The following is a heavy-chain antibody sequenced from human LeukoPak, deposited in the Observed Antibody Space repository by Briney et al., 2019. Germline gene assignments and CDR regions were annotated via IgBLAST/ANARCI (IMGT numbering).Heavy chain of an antibody. CDR1: GYTFTSYA. CDR3: ARGGRDAFDI. CDR2: MNPNSGNT. V-gene: IGHV1-8*03. Sequence: GASVKVSCKASGYTFTSYAMHWVRQATGQGLEWMGWMNPNSGNTGYAQKFQGRVTITRNTSISTAYMELSSLRSEDTAVYYCARGGRDAFDIWGQGTMVTVSS. J-gene: IGHJ3*02.